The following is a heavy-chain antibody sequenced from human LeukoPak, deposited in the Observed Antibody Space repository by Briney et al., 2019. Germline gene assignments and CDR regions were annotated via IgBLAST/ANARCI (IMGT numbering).Heavy chain of an antibody. CDR3: ARDADDSSGYY. CDR1: GFTFSSYS. Sequence: GGSLRLSCAASGFTFSSYSMNWVRQAPGKGLEVVSSISSSSSYIYYADSVKGRFTICRDNAKNSLYLQMNSLRAEDTAVYYCARDADDSSGYYWGQGTLVTVSS. V-gene: IGHV3-21*01. CDR2: ISSSSSYI. J-gene: IGHJ4*02. D-gene: IGHD3-22*01.